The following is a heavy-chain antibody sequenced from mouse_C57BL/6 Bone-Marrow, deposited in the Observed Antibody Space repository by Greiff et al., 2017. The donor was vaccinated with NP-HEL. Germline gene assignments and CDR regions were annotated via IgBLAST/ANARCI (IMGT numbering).Heavy chain of an antibody. CDR2: INPNNGGT. CDR1: GYTFTDYN. V-gene: IGHV1-18*01. J-gene: IGHJ4*01. Sequence: VQLKQSGPELVKPGASVKIPCKASGYTFTDYNMDWVKQSHGKSLEWIGDINPNNGGTIYNQKFKGKATLTVDKSSSTAYMELRSLTSEDTAVYYCARAIRFYAMDYWGQGTSVTVSS. CDR3: ARAIRFYAMDY.